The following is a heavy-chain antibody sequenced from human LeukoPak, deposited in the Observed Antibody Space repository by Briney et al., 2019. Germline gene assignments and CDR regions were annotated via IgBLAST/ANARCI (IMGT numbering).Heavy chain of an antibody. CDR2: VNRDGSET. V-gene: IGHV3-7*03. J-gene: IGHJ6*02. Sequence: QTGGSLRLSCAASGFALSSHWMTWVRQVPGRGPEWVANVNRDGSETYYLDSVKGRFTISKDNAKNSLYLQMNSLRAEDTALYHCARNNGMDVWGQGTTAIVSS. CDR1: GFALSSHW. CDR3: ARNNGMDV.